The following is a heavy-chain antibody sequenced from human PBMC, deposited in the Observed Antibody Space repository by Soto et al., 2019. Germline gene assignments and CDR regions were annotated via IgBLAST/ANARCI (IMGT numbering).Heavy chain of an antibody. Sequence: EVQLLESGGGLVQPGGSLRLSCAASGFTFSTYAMTWVRQAPGKGLEWVSAISGSGGSTYYADSVKGRFTISRDNSKNTLYLQMNGLRAEDTAVYYCARPMEIGVRGVIGYWGQGTLVTVSS. J-gene: IGHJ4*02. CDR2: ISGSGGST. CDR1: GFTFSTYA. CDR3: ARPMEIGVRGVIGY. V-gene: IGHV3-23*01. D-gene: IGHD3-10*01.